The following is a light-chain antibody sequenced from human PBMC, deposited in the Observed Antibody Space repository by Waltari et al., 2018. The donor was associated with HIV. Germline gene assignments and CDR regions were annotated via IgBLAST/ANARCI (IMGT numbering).Light chain of an antibody. CDR1: NSDVGGYNY. V-gene: IGLV2-14*01. Sequence: QSALTQPASVSGSPGQSITISCTGTNSDVGGYNYVSWYQQHPGKAPKLIIYEGSNRPSGISDRFSGAKSGNTASLTISGLQAEDEADYYCFSYRSSSTRVFGGGTKLTVL. J-gene: IGLJ3*02. CDR3: FSYRSSSTRV. CDR2: EGS.